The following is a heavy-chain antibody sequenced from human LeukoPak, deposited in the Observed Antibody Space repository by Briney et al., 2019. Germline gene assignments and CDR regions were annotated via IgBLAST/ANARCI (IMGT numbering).Heavy chain of an antibody. J-gene: IGHJ4*02. CDR1: GFPFTSSA. CDR2: IVVGTGNT. D-gene: IGHD4/OR15-4a*01. V-gene: IGHV1-58*01. CDR3: AAGLLSDY. Sequence: SVKVSCKASGFPFTSSAVQWVRQARGQRLEWIGWIVVGTGNTIYAQKFQQRVTITTDMSTSTAYMELSSLRSEDTALYYCAAGLLSDYWGQGTLVTVSS.